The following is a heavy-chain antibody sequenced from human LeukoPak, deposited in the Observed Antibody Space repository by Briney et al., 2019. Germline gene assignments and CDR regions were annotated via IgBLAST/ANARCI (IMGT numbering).Heavy chain of an antibody. Sequence: GGSLRLSCLASKFTFNNYAMTWVRQAPGKGLEWVANIKQDGSEKYYVDSVKGRFTISRDNAKNSLYLQMNSLRAEDTAVYYCVRYTSTLSDYMDVWGKGTTVTVSS. CDR2: IKQDGSEK. CDR1: KFTFNNYA. V-gene: IGHV3-7*01. J-gene: IGHJ6*03. D-gene: IGHD2/OR15-2a*01. CDR3: VRYTSTLSDYMDV.